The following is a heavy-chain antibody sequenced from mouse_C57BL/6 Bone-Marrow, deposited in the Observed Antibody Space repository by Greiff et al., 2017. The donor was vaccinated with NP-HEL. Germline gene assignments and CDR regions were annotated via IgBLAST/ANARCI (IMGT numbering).Heavy chain of an antibody. CDR1: GYTFTDYY. J-gene: IGHJ4*01. V-gene: IGHV1-26*01. CDR3: GRDYYGSSYCAMDY. CDR2: INPNNGGT. D-gene: IGHD1-1*01. Sequence: EVQLQQSGPELVKPGASVKISCKASGYTFTDYYMNWVKQSHGKSLEWIGEINPNNGGTSYNQKFKGKATLTVDKSSSTAYMELRSLTSEDSAVYYCGRDYYGSSYCAMDYWGQGTSVTVSS.